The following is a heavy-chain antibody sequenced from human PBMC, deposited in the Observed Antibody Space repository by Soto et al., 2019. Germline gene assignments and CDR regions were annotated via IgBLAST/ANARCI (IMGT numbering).Heavy chain of an antibody. J-gene: IGHJ4*02. CDR2: ISYDGSNK. CDR1: GFAFNTYS. Sequence: GGSLRLSCAASGFAFNTYSMHWVRQAPGRGLEWVAVISYDGSNKFYADSAKGRFTISRDNSKNTLYLEMNSLRGEDTAVYYCAKVSPMGYFFDFWGQGTLVTVS. V-gene: IGHV3-30-3*01. CDR3: AKVSPMGYFFDF.